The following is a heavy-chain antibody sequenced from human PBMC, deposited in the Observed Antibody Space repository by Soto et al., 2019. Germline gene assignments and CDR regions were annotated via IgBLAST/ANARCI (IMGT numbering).Heavy chain of an antibody. J-gene: IGHJ4*02. CDR1: GFTSRGFW. Sequence: PGGSLRLSCVGSGFTSRGFWMGWVRQAPGKGPEWVANIKEDATQRNYADSVRGRFTISRDTATISLYLEMNNLRADDTAVYYCTRDQFWGQGTLVTVSS. CDR3: TRDQF. CDR2: IKEDATQR. V-gene: IGHV3-7*05.